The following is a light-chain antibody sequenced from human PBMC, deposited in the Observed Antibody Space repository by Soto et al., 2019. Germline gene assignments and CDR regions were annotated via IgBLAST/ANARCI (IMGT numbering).Light chain of an antibody. CDR1: QSVSSNY. J-gene: IGKJ4*01. V-gene: IGKV3-20*01. CDR2: GAS. Sequence: IVLTQSPGTLSLSPGDRATLSCRASQSVSSNYLGWYQQKPGQAPRLLLYGASSRAIGIPDRFSGSGSGTDFTLTISRLESEDFAVYYCQQYDTSPPLTFGGGTKVEIK. CDR3: QQYDTSPPLT.